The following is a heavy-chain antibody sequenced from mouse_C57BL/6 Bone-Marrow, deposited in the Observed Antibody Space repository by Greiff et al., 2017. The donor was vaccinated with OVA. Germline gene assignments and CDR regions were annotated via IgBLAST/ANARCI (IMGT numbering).Heavy chain of an antibody. Sequence: EVKLVESGGGLVQPKGSLKLSCAASGFTFNTYAMHWVRQAPGKGLEWVARIRSKSSNYATYYADSVKDRFTISRDDSQSMLYLQMNNLKTEDTAMYYCVRVRKKGYSAWFAYWGQGTLVTVSA. J-gene: IGHJ3*01. V-gene: IGHV10-3*01. CDR3: VRVRKKGYSAWFAY. D-gene: IGHD2-3*01. CDR2: IRSKSSNYAT. CDR1: GFTFNTYA.